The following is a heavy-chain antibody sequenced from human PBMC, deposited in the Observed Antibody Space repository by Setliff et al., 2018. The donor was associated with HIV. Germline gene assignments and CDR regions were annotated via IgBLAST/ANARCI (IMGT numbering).Heavy chain of an antibody. CDR3: ARVLDYYDSSPYYFDY. Sequence: LSLTCTVSGGSISSYYWSWIRQPPGKGLEWIGYIYYSGSTYYNPSLKSRVTISVDTSKNQFSLKVSSVTAADTAVYYCARVLDYYDSSPYYFDYWGQGTLVTVSS. J-gene: IGHJ4*02. CDR1: GGSISSYY. D-gene: IGHD3-22*01. V-gene: IGHV4-59*08. CDR2: IYYSGST.